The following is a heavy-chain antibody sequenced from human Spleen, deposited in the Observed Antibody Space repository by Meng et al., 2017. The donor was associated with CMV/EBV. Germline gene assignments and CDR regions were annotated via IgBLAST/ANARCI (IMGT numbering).Heavy chain of an antibody. D-gene: IGHD3-3*01. J-gene: IGHJ4*02. CDR2: ISAYNGNT. CDR1: GYTFTSYG. V-gene: IGHV1-18*01. Sequence: ASVKVSCKASGYTFTSYGISWVRQAPGQGLEWMGWISAYNGNTNYAQKLQGRVTMTTDTSTSTAYMELRSLRSDDTAVYYCARDSSYYDFWSGYTTYFDYWSQGTLVTVSS. CDR3: ARDSSYYDFWSGYTTYFDY.